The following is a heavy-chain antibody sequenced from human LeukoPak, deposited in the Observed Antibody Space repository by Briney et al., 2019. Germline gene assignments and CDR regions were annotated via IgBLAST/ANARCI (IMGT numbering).Heavy chain of an antibody. CDR1: GFSVDGNY. V-gene: IGHV3-66*01. D-gene: IGHD3-10*01. CDR3: ARVIWFGESKRDY. CDR2: IFSGDSI. Sequence: GGSLRHSCAASGFSVDGNYMTWVRQAPGKGLEWVSVIFSGDSIYYADSVKGRFTISRDNSKNTLNLQMNSLRAEDTAMYYCARVIWFGESKRDYWGQGTLVTVSS. J-gene: IGHJ4*02.